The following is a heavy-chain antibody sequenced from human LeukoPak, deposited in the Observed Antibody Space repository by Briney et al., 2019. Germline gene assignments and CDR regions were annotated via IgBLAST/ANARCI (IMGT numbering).Heavy chain of an antibody. J-gene: IGHJ4*02. D-gene: IGHD3-10*01. CDR3: ARIRTSGSYFNV. CDR2: IIPNSGGT. CDR1: GXTFSDYY. Sequence: VKVSCKAXGXTFSDYYLHWVRQAPGQGLEWMGWIIPNSGGTAYAQNFEGRATMTRDTSISTAYMELRRLRYDDTAMYYCARIRTSGSYFNVWGQGSLLTVSS. V-gene: IGHV1-2*02.